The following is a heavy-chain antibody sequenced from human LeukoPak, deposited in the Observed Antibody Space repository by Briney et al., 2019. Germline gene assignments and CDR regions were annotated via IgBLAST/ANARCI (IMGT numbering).Heavy chain of an antibody. V-gene: IGHV4-59*12. J-gene: IGHJ4*02. CDR3: ARDRGTWNDDGFDY. Sequence: SETLSLTCTVSGGSISSYYWSWIRQPPGKGLEWIGYIYYSGSTNYNPSLKSRVTMSVDTSKNQFSLKLSSVTAADTAVYYCARDRGTWNDDGFDYWGQGALVTVSS. CDR2: IYYSGST. D-gene: IGHD1-1*01. CDR1: GGSISSYY.